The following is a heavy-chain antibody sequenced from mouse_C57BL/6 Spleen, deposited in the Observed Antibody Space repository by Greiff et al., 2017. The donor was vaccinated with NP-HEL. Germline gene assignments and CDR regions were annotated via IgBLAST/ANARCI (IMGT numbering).Heavy chain of an antibody. CDR3: ARLRDYDADYYAMDY. J-gene: IGHJ4*01. V-gene: IGHV1-82*01. CDR1: GYAFSSSW. Sequence: QVQLQQSGPELVKPGASVKISCKASGYAFSSSWMNWVKQRPGKGLEWIGRIYPGDGDTNYNGKFKGKATLTADKSSSTAYMQLSSLTSEDSAVYFCARLRDYDADYYAMDYWGQGTSVTVSS. D-gene: IGHD2-4*01. CDR2: IYPGDGDT.